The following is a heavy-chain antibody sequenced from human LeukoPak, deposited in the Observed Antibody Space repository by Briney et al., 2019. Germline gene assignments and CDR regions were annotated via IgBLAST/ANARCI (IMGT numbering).Heavy chain of an antibody. CDR3: ARRSDDRKQGALDC. Sequence: TGGSLRLSCAASGFTFSSYSMNWVRQAPGKGLEWVSSISSSSSYIYYADSVKGRFTISRDNAKNSLYLQLNSLRAEDTAADYCARRSDDRKQGALDCWGKGTLVTSPQ. CDR2: ISSSSSYI. CDR1: GFTFSSYS. J-gene: IGHJ4*02. V-gene: IGHV3-21*01. D-gene: IGHD1-14*01.